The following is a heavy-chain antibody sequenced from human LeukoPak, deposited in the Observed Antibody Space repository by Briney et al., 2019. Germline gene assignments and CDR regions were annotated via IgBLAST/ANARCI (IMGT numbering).Heavy chain of an antibody. D-gene: IGHD3-16*02. CDR1: GFTFSDYY. J-gene: IGHJ3*02. Sequence: KSGGSLRLSCAASGFTFSDYYMSWIRQAPGKGLEWVSYISSSGSTIYYADSVKGRFTISRDNAKNSLYLQMNSLRAEDTAVYYCARGGPHYDYVWGSYRYSGAFDIWGQGTMVTVSS. CDR2: ISSSGSTI. V-gene: IGHV3-11*04. CDR3: ARGGPHYDYVWGSYRYSGAFDI.